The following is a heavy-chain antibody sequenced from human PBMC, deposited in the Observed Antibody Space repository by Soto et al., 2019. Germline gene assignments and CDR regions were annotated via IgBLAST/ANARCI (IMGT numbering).Heavy chain of an antibody. J-gene: IGHJ6*02. V-gene: IGHV1-18*01. Sequence: ASVKVSCKASGYTFTSYGISWVRQAPGQGLEWMGWISAYNGNTNYAQKLQGRVTMTTDTSTSTAYMELRSLRSDDTAVYYCARTPPTIFGVVMNYYYGMDVWGQGTTVTVS. D-gene: IGHD3-3*01. CDR2: ISAYNGNT. CDR1: GYTFTSYG. CDR3: ARTPPTIFGVVMNYYYGMDV.